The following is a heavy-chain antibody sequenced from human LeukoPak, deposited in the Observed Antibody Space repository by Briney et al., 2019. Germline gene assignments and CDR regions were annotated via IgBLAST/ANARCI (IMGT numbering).Heavy chain of an antibody. CDR3: AKYYYDSGGRGNDAFDV. V-gene: IGHV3-23*01. J-gene: IGHJ3*01. CDR1: GFTFSSYA. D-gene: IGHD3-22*01. CDR2: ISGSGMLT. Sequence: GSLRLSCAASGFTFSSYAMSWVRQAPGKGLEWVSSISGSGMLTYYADSVKGRFTISRDNSKNTLYLQMSSLRAEDTATFYCAKYYYDSGGRGNDAFDVWGQGTLVTVSS.